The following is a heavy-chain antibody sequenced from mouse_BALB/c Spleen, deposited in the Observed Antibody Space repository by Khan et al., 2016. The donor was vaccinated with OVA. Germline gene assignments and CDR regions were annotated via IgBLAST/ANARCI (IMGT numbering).Heavy chain of an antibody. CDR1: GYSITSDYD. CDR3: VRGRSY. V-gene: IGHV3-2*02. CDR2: IDYSGST. Sequence: EVQLQESGPGLVKPSQSLSLTCTVTGYSITSDYDWNWIRQFPGNRLEWMGYIDYSGSTSKKPSLKSRMSITRDTSKNQIFLQLNTVTTEHTATYHCVRGRSYWCQGTLVTVSA. J-gene: IGHJ3*01.